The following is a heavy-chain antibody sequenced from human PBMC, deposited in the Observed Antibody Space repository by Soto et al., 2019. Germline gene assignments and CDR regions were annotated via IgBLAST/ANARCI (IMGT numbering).Heavy chain of an antibody. J-gene: IGHJ6*02. Sequence: PSQTLSLTCAISGDSVSSNRAAWNWIRQSPSRGLEWLGRTYYRSKWYNDYAVSVKSRITINPDTSKNQFSLQLNSVTPEDTAVYYCARAGDGSSSWVYYYYGMDVWGQGTTVTVSS. CDR1: GDSVSSNRAA. V-gene: IGHV6-1*01. CDR3: ARAGDGSSSWVYYYYGMDV. D-gene: IGHD6-13*01. CDR2: TYYRSKWYN.